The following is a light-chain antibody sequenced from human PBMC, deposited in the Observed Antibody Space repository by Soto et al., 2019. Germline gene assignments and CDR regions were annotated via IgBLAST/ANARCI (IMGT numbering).Light chain of an antibody. Sequence: EIMLTQSPGTLSLSPGERATLSCRASQSVSSSFLAWYQQKPGQAPRLLIYGASSRAIGIPDRFSGSGFGTDFTLTICRLEPEDFAMYLCQHYGTSLWTFGQGTKVDIK. V-gene: IGKV3-20*01. J-gene: IGKJ1*01. CDR1: QSVSSSF. CDR3: QHYGTSLWT. CDR2: GAS.